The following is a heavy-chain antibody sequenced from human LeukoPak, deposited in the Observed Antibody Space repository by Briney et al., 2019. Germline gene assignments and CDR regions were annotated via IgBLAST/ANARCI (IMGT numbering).Heavy chain of an antibody. D-gene: IGHD3-22*01. Sequence: ASVKVSCKASGYTFTSYYMHWVRQAPGQGLEWMGIINPSGGSTSYAQKFQGRVTMTRDTSTSTVYMELSSLRSEDTAVYYCARDHYDSTSRYYFYTDVWGKGTTVTVSS. CDR2: INPSGGST. V-gene: IGHV1-46*01. CDR3: ARDHYDSTSRYYFYTDV. CDR1: GYTFTSYY. J-gene: IGHJ6*03.